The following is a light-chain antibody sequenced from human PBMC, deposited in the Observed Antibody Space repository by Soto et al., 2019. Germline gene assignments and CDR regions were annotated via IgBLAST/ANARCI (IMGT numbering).Light chain of an antibody. J-gene: IGKJ3*01. Sequence: DIHMTQSPSTLSASVGDRVTITCRASQSISTWLAWYQQKPGTAPKLLIYTASTLASGVPLRFSGSGSGTECTLTINRLQPDDFATYYCQHYNSYSFSFGPGTTVDVK. V-gene: IGKV1-5*03. CDR3: QHYNSYSFS. CDR1: QSISTW. CDR2: TAS.